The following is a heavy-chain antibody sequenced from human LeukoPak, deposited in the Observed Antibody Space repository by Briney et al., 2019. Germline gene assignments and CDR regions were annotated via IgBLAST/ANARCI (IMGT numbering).Heavy chain of an antibody. V-gene: IGHV3-30*03. Sequence: PGGSLRLSCAASGFTFSSYGMHWVRQAPGKGLEWVAVISYDGSNKYYADSVKGRFTISRDNSKNTLYLQMNSLRAEDTAVYYCASPRRLQSTYGMDVWGQGTTVTVSS. CDR1: GFTFSSYG. J-gene: IGHJ6*02. CDR3: ASPRRLQSTYGMDV. D-gene: IGHD4-11*01. CDR2: ISYDGSNK.